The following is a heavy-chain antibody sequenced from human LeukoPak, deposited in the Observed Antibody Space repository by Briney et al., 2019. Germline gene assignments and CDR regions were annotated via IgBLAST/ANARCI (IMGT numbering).Heavy chain of an antibody. CDR3: ARDSGTTGEVKFDP. D-gene: IGHD3-10*01. CDR1: GGSISSYY. CDR2: IYTSGST. Sequence: SETLSLTCPVSGGSISSYYWSWLRQPAGKGLEWIGRIYTSGSTTYNPSLKSRVTMSVDTSKNQFSLKLSSVTAADTDVYYCARDSGTTGEVKFDPWGQGTLVTVSS. V-gene: IGHV4-4*07. J-gene: IGHJ5*02.